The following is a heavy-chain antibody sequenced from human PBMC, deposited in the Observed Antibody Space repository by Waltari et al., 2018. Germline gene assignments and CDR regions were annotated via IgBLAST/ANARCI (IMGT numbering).Heavy chain of an antibody. V-gene: IGHV3-53*02. Sequence: EVQMEETGGGLIQHGGSLRLSCAASGFTANTNNMSWVRQAPGKGLEWVSVLYSGGSTYYADSVKGRFTISRDISKNMLYLQMNSLRAEDTAVYYCARNRPFDLWGRGTLVTVSS. CDR2: LYSGGST. CDR1: GFTANTNN. J-gene: IGHJ2*01. CDR3: ARNRPFDL.